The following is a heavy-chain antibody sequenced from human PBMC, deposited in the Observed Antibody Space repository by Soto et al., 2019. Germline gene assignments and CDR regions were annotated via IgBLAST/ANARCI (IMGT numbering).Heavy chain of an antibody. D-gene: IGHD6-19*01. CDR2: IIPRSATS. Sequence: ASVKVSCKASGDTFSTYTITWMRQAPGQGLEWMGGIIPRSATSNYAQKFQGRVTITADESTNTAYMELSSLRSEDTAVYYCARDRSSGWRVGNYYGMDVWGQGTTVTVSS. CDR3: ARDRSSGWRVGNYYGMDV. CDR1: GDTFSTYT. J-gene: IGHJ6*02. V-gene: IGHV1-69*13.